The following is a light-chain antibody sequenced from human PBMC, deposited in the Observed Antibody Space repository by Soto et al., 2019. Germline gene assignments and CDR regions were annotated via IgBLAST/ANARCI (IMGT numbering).Light chain of an antibody. J-gene: IGKJ1*01. CDR1: QSISTW. V-gene: IGKV1-5*03. CDR2: KAS. CDR3: QQYNSYPWT. Sequence: DIQMTQSPSSLSAFVGDRVTITCRASQSISTWLAWYQQKPGKAPNLLIYKASSLEGGVPSRFSGSGSGTEFALTISTLQPDDFATYYCQQYNSYPWTFGQGTKVEIK.